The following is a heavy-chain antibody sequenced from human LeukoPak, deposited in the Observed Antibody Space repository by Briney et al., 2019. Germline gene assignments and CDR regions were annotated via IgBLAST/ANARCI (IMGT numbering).Heavy chain of an antibody. J-gene: IGHJ4*02. D-gene: IGHD4-11*01. CDR3: TAGLGKTDDDS. CDR2: VRTTDEGETT. CDR1: RFIFNNAW. Sequence: PGGSLRHSCERPRFIFNNAWVSCIPQAPGKRLEWVGRVRTTDEGETTDYAEPVRGRFTISRDYSKSTVYLQMNSLETEDTAIYYCTAGLGKTDDDSWGQGTLVTVSS. V-gene: IGHV3-15*01.